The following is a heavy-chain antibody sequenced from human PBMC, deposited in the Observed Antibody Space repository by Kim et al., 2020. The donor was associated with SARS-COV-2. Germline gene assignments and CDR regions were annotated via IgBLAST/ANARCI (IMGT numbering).Heavy chain of an antibody. CDR3: ASEPYDALNGYND. CDR2: IIPIFGTA. CDR1: GGTFSSYA. V-gene: IGHV1-69*13. D-gene: IGHD5-12*01. J-gene: IGHJ4*02. Sequence: SVKVSCKASGGTFSSYAISWVRQAPGQGLEWMGGIIPIFGTANYAQKFQGRVTITADESTSTAYMELSSLRSEDTAVYYCASEPYDALNGYNDWGQGTLVTVSS.